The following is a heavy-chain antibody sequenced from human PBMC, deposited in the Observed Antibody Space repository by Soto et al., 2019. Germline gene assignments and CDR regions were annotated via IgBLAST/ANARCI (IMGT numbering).Heavy chain of an antibody. V-gene: IGHV3-48*01. J-gene: IGHJ4*02. CDR1: GFTFSIYS. Sequence: EVQLVESGGGLVQPGGSLRLSCAASGFTFSIYSMNWVRQAPGKGLEWVSYISYSSSTIYYADSVKGRFTISRDNAKNSLYLQMNSLRAEDTAVYYCARNQALPGINFDNWGQVSLVTVSS. CDR2: ISYSSSTI. D-gene: IGHD6-19*01. CDR3: ARNQALPGINFDN.